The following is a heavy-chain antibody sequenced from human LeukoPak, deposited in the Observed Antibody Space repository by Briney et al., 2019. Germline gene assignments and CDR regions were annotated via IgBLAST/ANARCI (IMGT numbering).Heavy chain of an antibody. V-gene: IGHV4-4*09. CDR2: IYTSGST. J-gene: IGHJ4*02. CDR1: GGSISSYY. Sequence: SETLSLTCAVSGGSISSYYWSWIRQPPGKGLEWIGYIYTSGSTNYNPSLKSRVTISIDTSKNQFSLKLSSVTAADTAVCYCARLPDSGPGWYFDYWGQGTLVTVSS. CDR3: ARLPDSGPGWYFDY. D-gene: IGHD1-26*01.